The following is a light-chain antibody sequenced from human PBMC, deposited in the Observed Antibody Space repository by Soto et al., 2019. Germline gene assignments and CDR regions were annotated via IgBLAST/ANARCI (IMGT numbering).Light chain of an antibody. CDR2: SNN. Sequence: QSVLTQPPSASGTPGQRVTISCSGSSSNIGTNTVNWYQQLPGTAPKVLIYSNNQRPSGVPDRFSGSKSGTSASLAISGLQSEDEADYYCAACDDSLSGHYVFGTGTKVTVL. V-gene: IGLV1-44*01. CDR3: AACDDSLSGHYV. J-gene: IGLJ1*01. CDR1: SSNIGTNT.